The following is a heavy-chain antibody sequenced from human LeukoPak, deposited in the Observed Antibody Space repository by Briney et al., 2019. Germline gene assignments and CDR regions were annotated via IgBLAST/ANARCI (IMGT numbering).Heavy chain of an antibody. CDR3: ARTILTGWSPFDY. CDR2: IYYSGST. J-gene: IGHJ4*02. Sequence: SETLSLTCTVSGGSISSYYWSWIRQPPGKGLEWIGYIYYSGSTNYNPSLKSRVTISVDTSKNQFSLKLSSVTAADTAVYYCARTILTGWSPFDYWGQGTPVTVSS. V-gene: IGHV4-59*01. CDR1: GGSISSYY. D-gene: IGHD3-9*01.